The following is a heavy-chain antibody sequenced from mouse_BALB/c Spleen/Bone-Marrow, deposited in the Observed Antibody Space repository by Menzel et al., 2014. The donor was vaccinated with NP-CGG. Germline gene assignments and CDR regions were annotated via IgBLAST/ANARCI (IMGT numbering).Heavy chain of an antibody. CDR1: GFTFSDYY. CDR2: ISDGGSYT. CDR3: ARDGNYYAMDY. Sequence: EVQLVESGGGLVKPGGSLKLSCAASGFTFSDYYMYWARQTPEKRLEWVATISDGGSYTYYPGSVKGRFTISRDNAKNNLYLQMSSLKSEDTAMYYCARDGNYYAMDYWGQGTSVTVSS. J-gene: IGHJ4*01. D-gene: IGHD2-1*01. V-gene: IGHV5-4*02.